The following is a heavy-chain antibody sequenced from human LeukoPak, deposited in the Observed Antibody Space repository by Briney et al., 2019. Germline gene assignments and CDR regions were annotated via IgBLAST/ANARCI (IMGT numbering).Heavy chain of an antibody. CDR3: ARRRTGNYFDD. V-gene: IGHV2-70*11. D-gene: IGHD1-1*01. CDR1: GFSLTTTGVC. CDR2: IDWDDDK. Sequence: CPAPVKPTETLTLTCTFSGFSLTTTGVCVSWNRQPPGKALEWLARIDWDDDKYYSTSLKTRLTISKDTSKNQVVLTMTNMAPVDTATYYCARRRTGNYFDDWRQGSLATVSS. J-gene: IGHJ4*02.